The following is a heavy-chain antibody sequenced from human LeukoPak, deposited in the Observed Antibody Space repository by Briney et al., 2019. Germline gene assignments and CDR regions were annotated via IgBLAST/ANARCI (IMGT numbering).Heavy chain of an antibody. J-gene: IGHJ5*02. D-gene: IGHD3-10*01. CDR1: GYTFTSYE. V-gene: IGHV1-8*01. Sequence: GASVKVSCKASGYTFTSYEINWVRQATGQGLEWMGWMNPNSGNTGYAQKLQGRVTMTRNTSISTAYMELSSLRSEDTAVYYCVMEVRGVITNWFDPWGQGTLVTVSS. CDR3: VMEVRGVITNWFDP. CDR2: MNPNSGNT.